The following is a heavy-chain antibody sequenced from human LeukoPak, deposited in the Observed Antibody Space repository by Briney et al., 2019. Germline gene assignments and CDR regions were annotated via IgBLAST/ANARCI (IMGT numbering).Heavy chain of an antibody. Sequence: ASVKVSCKASGYTFTSYDINWVRQATGQGLEWMGWMNPNSGNTGYAQKLQGRVTMTRNTSISTAYMELSSLRSEDTAVYYCARGQYQLSPYYYGMDVWGQGTTVTVSS. CDR3: ARGQYQLSPYYYGMDV. CDR2: MNPNSGNT. D-gene: IGHD2-2*01. CDR1: GYTFTSYD. J-gene: IGHJ6*02. V-gene: IGHV1-8*01.